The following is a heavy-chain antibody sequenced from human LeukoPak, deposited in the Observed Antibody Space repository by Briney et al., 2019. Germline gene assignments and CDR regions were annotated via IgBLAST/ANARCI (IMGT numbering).Heavy chain of an antibody. D-gene: IGHD6-6*01. J-gene: IGHJ4*02. V-gene: IGHV3-74*01. CDR3: AKAAGQLVFDY. CDR2: INSGGTVT. Sequence: GGSLRLSCAASGFTFSDFWMHWVRQAPGKGLVWVSRINSGGTVTNYADSVKGRLTISRDNAKNTLYLQMNSLRAEDTAVYYCAKAAGQLVFDYWGQGTLVTVSS. CDR1: GFTFSDFW.